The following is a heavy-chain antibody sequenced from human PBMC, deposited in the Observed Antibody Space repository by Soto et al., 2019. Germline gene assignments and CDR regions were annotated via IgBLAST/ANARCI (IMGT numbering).Heavy chain of an antibody. CDR3: ARDLEYYDILTGYTATYAFDI. J-gene: IGHJ3*02. CDR2: ISSSSYT. D-gene: IGHD3-9*01. Sequence: PGGSLRLSCAASGFTFSDYYMSWIRQAPGKGLEWVSYISSSSYTNYADSVKGRFTISRDNAKNSLYLQMNSLRAEDTAVYYCARDLEYYDILTGYTATYAFDIWGQGTMVTVSS. CDR1: GFTFSDYY. V-gene: IGHV3-11*06.